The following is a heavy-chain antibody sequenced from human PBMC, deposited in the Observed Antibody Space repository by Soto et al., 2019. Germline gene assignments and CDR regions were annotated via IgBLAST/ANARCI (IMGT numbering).Heavy chain of an antibody. V-gene: IGHV3-33*05. CDR1: GFTFSSYG. CDR2: ILYDGSNK. Sequence: PGGSLRLSCAASGFTFSSYGMHWVRQAPGKGLEWVAVILYDGSNKYYADSVKGRFTISRDNSKNTLYLQMNSLRAEDTAVYYCARGEGITIFGVAPPEAFDIWGQGTMVTVSS. D-gene: IGHD3-3*01. J-gene: IGHJ3*02. CDR3: ARGEGITIFGVAPPEAFDI.